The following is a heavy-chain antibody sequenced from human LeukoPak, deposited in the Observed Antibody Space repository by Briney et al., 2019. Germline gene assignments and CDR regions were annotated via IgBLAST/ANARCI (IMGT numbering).Heavy chain of an antibody. CDR1: GGSFSGYY. J-gene: IGHJ5*02. D-gene: IGHD2-15*01. Sequence: SETLSLTCAVYGGSFSGYYWSWIRQPPGKGLEWIGEINHSGSTNYNPSLKSRVTISVDTSKNQFSLKLSSVTAADTAVYYCVRGRYCSGGSCYRFGFDPWGQGTLVTVSS. V-gene: IGHV4-34*01. CDR2: INHSGST. CDR3: VRGRYCSGGSCYRFGFDP.